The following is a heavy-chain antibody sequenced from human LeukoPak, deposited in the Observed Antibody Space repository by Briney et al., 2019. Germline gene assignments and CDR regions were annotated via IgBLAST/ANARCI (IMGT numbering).Heavy chain of an antibody. D-gene: IGHD5-18*01. CDR2: ISAYNGNT. CDR3: ARRVVDTSYYYYYMDV. CDR1: GYTFTSYG. J-gene: IGHJ6*03. V-gene: IGHV1-18*01. Sequence: ASVKVSCKASGYTFTSYGISWVRQAPGQGLEWMGWISAYNGNTNYAQKLQGRVTMTTDTSTSTANMELRSLRSDDTAVYYCARRVVDTSYYYYYMDVWGKGTTVTVSS.